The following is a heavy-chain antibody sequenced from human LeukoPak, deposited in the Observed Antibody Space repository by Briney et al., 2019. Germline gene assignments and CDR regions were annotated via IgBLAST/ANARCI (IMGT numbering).Heavy chain of an antibody. Sequence: SETLSLTCTVSGGSISSYYWSWIRQPPGKGLEWIGYIYYSGSTNYNPSLKSRVTISVDTSKNQFSLKLSSVAAADTAVYYCARHEGDGVAVAGTRTAFDIWGQGTMVTVSS. CDR1: GGSISSYY. CDR3: ARHEGDGVAVAGTRTAFDI. V-gene: IGHV4-59*08. CDR2: IYYSGST. J-gene: IGHJ3*02. D-gene: IGHD6-19*01.